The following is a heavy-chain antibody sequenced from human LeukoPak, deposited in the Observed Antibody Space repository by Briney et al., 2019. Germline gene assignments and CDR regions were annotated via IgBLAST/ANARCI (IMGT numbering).Heavy chain of an antibody. Sequence: SVKVSCKASGGTFSSYTISWVRQAPGQGLEWMGRIIPILGIANYAQKFQGRVTVTADKSTSTAYMELSSLRSEDTAVYCCARDPHCSGGSCYRIWGQGTLVTVSS. CDR1: GGTFSSYT. V-gene: IGHV1-69*04. J-gene: IGHJ4*02. CDR3: ARDPHCSGGSCYRI. CDR2: IIPILGIA. D-gene: IGHD2-15*01.